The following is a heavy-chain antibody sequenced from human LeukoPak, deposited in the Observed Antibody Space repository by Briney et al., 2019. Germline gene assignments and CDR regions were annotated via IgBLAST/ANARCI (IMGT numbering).Heavy chain of an antibody. J-gene: IGHJ6*04. CDR2: ISSSGSTM. CDR3: AELGITMIGGV. Sequence: GGSLRLSCAASGFTFSSYEMNWVRQAPGKGLEWVSYISSSGSTMYYADSVKGRFTISRDNAKNSLYLQMNSLRAEDMAVYYCAELGITMIGGVWGKGTTVTISS. D-gene: IGHD3-10*02. CDR1: GFTFSSYE. V-gene: IGHV3-48*03.